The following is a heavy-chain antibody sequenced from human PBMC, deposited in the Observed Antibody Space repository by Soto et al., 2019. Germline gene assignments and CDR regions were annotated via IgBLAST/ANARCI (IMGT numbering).Heavy chain of an antibody. CDR3: ARVNYGDYYYGMDV. J-gene: IGHJ6*02. Sequence: TSETLSLTCTVSGGSVNYSYWTWIRQPPGKGLEWIGYISYTGSANYNASLKSRLTISVDTSKDQFSLKLSSVTAADTALYYCARVNYGDYYYGMDVGGQGPTVTVSS. D-gene: IGHD4-17*01. CDR2: ISYTGSA. CDR1: GGSVNYSY. V-gene: IGHV4-59*02.